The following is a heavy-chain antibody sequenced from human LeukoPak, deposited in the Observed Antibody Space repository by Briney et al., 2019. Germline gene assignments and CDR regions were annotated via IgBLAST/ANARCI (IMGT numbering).Heavy chain of an antibody. Sequence: GGSLRLSCAASGFTFSSYSMNWVRQAPGKGLEWVSAIRGSGGSTYYADSVKGRFTISRDNSKNTLYLQMNSLRAEDTAVYYCAKDGSRGYSYGSLEYYFDYWGQGTLVTVSS. CDR1: GFTFSSYS. J-gene: IGHJ4*02. V-gene: IGHV3-23*01. D-gene: IGHD5-18*01. CDR3: AKDGSRGYSYGSLEYYFDY. CDR2: IRGSGGST.